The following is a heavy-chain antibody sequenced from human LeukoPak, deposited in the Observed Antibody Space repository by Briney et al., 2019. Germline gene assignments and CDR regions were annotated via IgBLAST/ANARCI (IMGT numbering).Heavy chain of an antibody. J-gene: IGHJ3*02. D-gene: IGHD6-19*01. CDR2: ISTDNGNT. Sequence: ASVKVSCKASGYTFTNFGISRVRQAPGQGLELMGGISTDNGNTNYPQKVQGRVTMTTDTSTRTAYMELRSLTSADTAVYFCARAGGWAREDYKADAFDIWGQGTMVTVSS. CDR3: ARAGGWAREDYKADAFDI. V-gene: IGHV1-18*01. CDR1: GYTFTNFG.